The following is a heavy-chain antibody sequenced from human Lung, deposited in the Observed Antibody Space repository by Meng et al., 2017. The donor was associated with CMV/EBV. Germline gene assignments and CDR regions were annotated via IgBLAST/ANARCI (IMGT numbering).Heavy chain of an antibody. Sequence: GEXXKISCAASGFTFSSYSMNWVRQALGKGLEWVSSISSSSSYIYYADSVKGRFTISRDNAKNSLYLQMNSLRAEDTAVYYCARASVVVAARYYFDYWGQGTXVTVSS. CDR1: GFTFSSYS. J-gene: IGHJ4*02. D-gene: IGHD2-15*01. V-gene: IGHV3-21*01. CDR3: ARASVVVAARYYFDY. CDR2: ISSSSSYI.